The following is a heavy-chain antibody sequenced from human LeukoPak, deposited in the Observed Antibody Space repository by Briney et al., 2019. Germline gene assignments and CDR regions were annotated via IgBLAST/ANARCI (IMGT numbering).Heavy chain of an antibody. J-gene: IGHJ5*02. V-gene: IGHV4-39*07. CDR3: ARDNSGFA. CDR2: IYYSGST. D-gene: IGHD6-19*01. CDR1: GGSISSSSYY. Sequence: SETLSLTCTVSGGSISSSSYYWGWIRQPPGKGLEWIGSIYYSGSTYYNSSLKSRVTISVDTSKNQFSLKLRSVTAADTAVYYCARDNSGFAWGQGTLVTVSS.